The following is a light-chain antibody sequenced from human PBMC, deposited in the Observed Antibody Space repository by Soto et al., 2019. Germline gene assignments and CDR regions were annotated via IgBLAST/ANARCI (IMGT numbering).Light chain of an antibody. CDR3: QQYASSPWT. CDR2: GAS. Sequence: PGERATLSCRASQSVSSGYLAWYQQKPGQAPRLLIYGASSRATGIPDRFSGSGSGTDFTLTISRLEPEDFAVYYCQQYASSPWTFGQGTKVEIK. V-gene: IGKV3-20*01. J-gene: IGKJ1*01. CDR1: QSVSSGY.